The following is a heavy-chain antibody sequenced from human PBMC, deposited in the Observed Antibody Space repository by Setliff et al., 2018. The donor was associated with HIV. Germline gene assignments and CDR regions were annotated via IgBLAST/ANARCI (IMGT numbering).Heavy chain of an antibody. D-gene: IGHD3-3*01. J-gene: IGHJ6*03. CDR1: GGSISSYY. Sequence: PSETLSLTCTVSGGSISSYYWNWIRQPPGKGLEWIGYIYYSGSTNYKPSLKSRVTISVDMSKNQFSLRLSSVTAADTAVYYCARGVVDYDFWSGSGDYYYMDVWGKGTTVTVSS. V-gene: IGHV4-59*08. CDR2: IYYSGST. CDR3: ARGVVDYDFWSGSGDYYYMDV.